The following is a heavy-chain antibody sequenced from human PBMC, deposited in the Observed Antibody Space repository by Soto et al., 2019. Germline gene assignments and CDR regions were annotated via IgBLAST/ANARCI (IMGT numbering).Heavy chain of an antibody. J-gene: IGHJ3*02. CDR3: AIECPTPSGSYYDAFDI. CDR1: GYTLTELS. CDR2: FDPEDGET. D-gene: IGHD1-26*01. V-gene: IGHV1-24*01. Sequence: ASVKVSCKVSGYTLTELSMHWVRQAPGKGLEWMGGFDPEDGETIYAQKFQGRVTMTEDTSTDTAYMELSSLRSEDTAVYYCAIECPTPSGSYYDAFDIWGQGTMVTVSS.